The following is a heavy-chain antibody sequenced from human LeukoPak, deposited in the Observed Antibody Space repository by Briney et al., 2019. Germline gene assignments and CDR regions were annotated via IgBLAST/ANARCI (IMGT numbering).Heavy chain of an antibody. J-gene: IGHJ3*02. CDR2: INSDGSST. CDR1: GFTFSSYW. Sequence: GGSLRLSCEGSGFTFSSYWMHWVRHAPGKGLVWVSRINSDGSSTSYADSVKGRFTISRDNAKNTLYLQMNSLRAEDTAVYYCARDQGYGSGNDIWGQGTTVTVSS. V-gene: IGHV3-74*01. CDR3: ARDQGYGSGNDI. D-gene: IGHD3-10*01.